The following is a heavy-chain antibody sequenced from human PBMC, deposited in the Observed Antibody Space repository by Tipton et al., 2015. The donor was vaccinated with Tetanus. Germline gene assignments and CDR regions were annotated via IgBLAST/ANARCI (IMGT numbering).Heavy chain of an antibody. CDR2: ISGNSGYK. Sequence: SLRLSCVASGFTFKSYTLNWVRQAPGKGLEWVSSISGNSGYKYYADSVKGRFTVSRDNAENSVYLQMSGLRREDTAVYYCATSTVTRWGPGTLVTVSS. CDR3: ATSTVTR. J-gene: IGHJ4*02. D-gene: IGHD4-17*01. V-gene: IGHV3-21*01. CDR1: GFTFKSYT.